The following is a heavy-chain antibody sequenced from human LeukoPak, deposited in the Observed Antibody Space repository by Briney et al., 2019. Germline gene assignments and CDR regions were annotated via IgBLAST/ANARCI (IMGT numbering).Heavy chain of an antibody. Sequence: GGSLRLSCAASGFTFSSYSMNWVRQAPGKGLEWVSSISSSSSYIYYADSVKGRFTISRDNAKNSLYLQMNSLRAEDTAVYYCARAGIRFLRYYGMDVWGQGTTVIVSS. CDR2: ISSSSSYI. J-gene: IGHJ6*02. D-gene: IGHD3-3*01. V-gene: IGHV3-21*01. CDR3: ARAGIRFLRYYGMDV. CDR1: GFTFSSYS.